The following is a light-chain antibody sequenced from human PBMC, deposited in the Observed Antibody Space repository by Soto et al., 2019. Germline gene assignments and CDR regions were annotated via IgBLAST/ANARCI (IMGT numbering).Light chain of an antibody. V-gene: IGKV1-5*01. CDR1: QSVSIK. Sequence: DIQLTPSPSTLSVSAGERVTITCRASQSVSIKLAWYQQKPGKAPKLLIYDASSRDTGMPGRFSGSGSGTEFTFTISSLQSEDFATYYCQQYDNRPLTFGRGTKVDIK. CDR2: DAS. CDR3: QQYDNRPLT. J-gene: IGKJ4*02.